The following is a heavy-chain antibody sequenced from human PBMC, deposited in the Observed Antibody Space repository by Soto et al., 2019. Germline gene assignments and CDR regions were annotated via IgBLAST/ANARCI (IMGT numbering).Heavy chain of an antibody. V-gene: IGHV3-33*01. CDR1: GFTFSSYG. CDR3: ARDYYDFWSGAPDY. CDR2: IWYDGSNK. Sequence: PGGSLRLSCAASGFTFSSYGMHWVRQAPGKGLEWVAVIWYDGSNKYYADSVKGRFTISRDNSKNTLYLQMNSLRAEDTAVYYWARDYYDFWSGAPDYWGQGTLVTVSS. J-gene: IGHJ4*02. D-gene: IGHD3-3*01.